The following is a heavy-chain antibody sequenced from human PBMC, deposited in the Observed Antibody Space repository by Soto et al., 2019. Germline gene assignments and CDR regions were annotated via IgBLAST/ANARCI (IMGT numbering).Heavy chain of an antibody. J-gene: IGHJ6*03. D-gene: IGHD2-8*01. CDR2: IYYSGST. CDR1: GGSISSSSYY. CDR3: ARRLMVYAAYYYFYYMDV. V-gene: IGHV4-39*01. Sequence: SETLSLTCTVSGGSISSSSYYWGWIRQPPGKGLEWIGSIYYSGSTYYNPTLKSRVTISVDTAKNQFSLNLSSVTAADTAVYYCARRLMVYAAYYYFYYMDVWGKGTTVTVSS.